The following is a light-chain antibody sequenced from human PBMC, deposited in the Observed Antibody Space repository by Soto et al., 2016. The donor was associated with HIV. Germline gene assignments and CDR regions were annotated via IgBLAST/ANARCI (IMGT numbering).Light chain of an antibody. CDR3: QQYNSH. V-gene: IGKV1-5*03. CDR1: QSISSW. J-gene: IGKJ4*01. CDR2: KAS. Sequence: DIQMTQSPSTLSASVGDRVTITCRASQSISSWLAWYQQKPGKAPKLLIYKASSLESGVPSRFSGSGSGTEFTLTISSLQPDDFATYYCQQYNSHFGGGTKVE.